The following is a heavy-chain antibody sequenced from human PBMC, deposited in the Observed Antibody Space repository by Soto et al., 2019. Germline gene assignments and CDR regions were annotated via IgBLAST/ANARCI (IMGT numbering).Heavy chain of an antibody. CDR1: GGSINNYF. J-gene: IGHJ4*02. V-gene: IGHV4-59*01. Sequence: PSETLSLTCTVSGGSINNYFWSWIRQPPGKGLGWIGYIYYTGGTNYNPSLKSRVTISIDTSKKQFSLSLTSVTAADTAVYFCARAGSSWYDALDYWGRGTLVTVSS. CDR2: IYYTGGT. D-gene: IGHD6-13*01. CDR3: ARAGSSWYDALDY.